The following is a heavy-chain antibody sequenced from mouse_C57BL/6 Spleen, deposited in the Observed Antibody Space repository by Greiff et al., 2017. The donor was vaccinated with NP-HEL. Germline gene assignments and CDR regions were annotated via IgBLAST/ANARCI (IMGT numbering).Heavy chain of an antibody. V-gene: IGHV3-6*01. CDR1: GYSITSGYY. Sequence: DVHLVESGPGLVKPSQSLSLTCSVTGYSITSGYYWNWIRQFPGNKLEWMGYISYDGSNNYNPSLKNRISITRDTSKNQFFLKLNSVTTEDTATYYCARAHDGYSDWYFDVWGTGTTVTVSS. CDR3: ARAHDGYSDWYFDV. J-gene: IGHJ1*03. D-gene: IGHD2-3*01. CDR2: ISYDGSN.